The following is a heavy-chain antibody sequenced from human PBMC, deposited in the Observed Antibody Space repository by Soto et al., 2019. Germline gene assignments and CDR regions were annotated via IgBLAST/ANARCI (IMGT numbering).Heavy chain of an antibody. V-gene: IGHV3-72*01. CDR1: AFTFSDHY. J-gene: IGHJ4*02. Sequence: EVELVESGGGLVQPGGSLRLSCAASAFTFSDHYMDWVRQAPGKGLEWVGRTRNKANSYTTKYAASVKGRFIISRDDSKNSLYLQMNRLQTEDTAVYYCATFRLALDYWGQGTLVTVSS. D-gene: IGHD3-16*01. CDR2: TRNKANSYTT. CDR3: ATFRLALDY.